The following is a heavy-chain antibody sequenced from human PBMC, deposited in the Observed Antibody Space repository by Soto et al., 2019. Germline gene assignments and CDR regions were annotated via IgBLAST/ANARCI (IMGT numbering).Heavy chain of an antibody. CDR3: ASYYDFWSGYPTYFDY. V-gene: IGHV3-21*01. Sequence: GGSLRLSCAASGFTFRSYSINWVRQAPGKGLEWVSSISSSSSYIYYADSVKGRFTISRDNAKNSLYLQMNSLRAEDTAVYYCASYYDFWSGYPTYFDYWGQGTLVTVSS. CDR1: GFTFRSYS. J-gene: IGHJ4*02. D-gene: IGHD3-3*01. CDR2: ISSSSSYI.